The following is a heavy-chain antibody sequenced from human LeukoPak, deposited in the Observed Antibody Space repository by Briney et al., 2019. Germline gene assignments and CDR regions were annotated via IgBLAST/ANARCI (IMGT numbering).Heavy chain of an antibody. CDR1: GGSISSSSYY. Sequence: SETLSLTCTVSGGSISSSSYYWGWIRQPPGKGLEWIGSIYHSGSTYYNPSLKSRVTISVDTSKNQFSLKLSSVTDADTAVYYCARGTDPNDAFDIWGQGTMVTVSS. CDR3: ARGTDPNDAFDI. J-gene: IGHJ3*02. D-gene: IGHD1-14*01. V-gene: IGHV4-39*07. CDR2: IYHSGST.